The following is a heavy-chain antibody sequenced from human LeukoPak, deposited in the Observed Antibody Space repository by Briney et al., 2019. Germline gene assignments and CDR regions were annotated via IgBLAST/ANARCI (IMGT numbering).Heavy chain of an antibody. V-gene: IGHV4-59*08. CDR2: ISYSGST. CDR3: ARAGYSYGSSSQESYGMDV. J-gene: IGHJ6*02. D-gene: IGHD5-18*01. CDR1: GGSISSYF. Sequence: SETLSLTCTVSGGSISSYFWSWIRQPPGKGPEWIGYISYSGSTNYNSTLKSRVTISVDTSKNQFSLKLSSVTAADTAVYYCARAGYSYGSSSQESYGMDVWGQGTTVTVSS.